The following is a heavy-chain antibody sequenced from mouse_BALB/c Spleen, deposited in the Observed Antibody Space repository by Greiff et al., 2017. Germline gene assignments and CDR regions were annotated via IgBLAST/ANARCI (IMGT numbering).Heavy chain of an antibody. V-gene: IGHV1S81*02. CDR2: INPSNGRT. CDR3: ARRTTATPDY. CDR1: GYTFTSYW. Sequence: VKLQQPGAELVKPGASVKLSCKASGYTFTSYWMHWVKQRPGQGLEWIGEINPSNGRTNYNEKFKSKATLTVDKSSSTAYMQLSSLTSEDSAVYYCARRTTATPDYWGQGTTLTVSS. D-gene: IGHD1-2*01. J-gene: IGHJ2*01.